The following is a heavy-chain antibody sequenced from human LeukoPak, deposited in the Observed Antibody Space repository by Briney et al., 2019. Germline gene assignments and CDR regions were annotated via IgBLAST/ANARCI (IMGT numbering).Heavy chain of an antibody. Sequence: GGSLRLSCAASGFTFTDYWMTWVRQAPGKGLEWVAHIKQDGGEKYYVDSVKGRFTISRDNAENLVYLLMDSLRAEDTAVYYCVRGWNYAFRFDYWGQGTLVTVST. CDR2: IKQDGGEK. J-gene: IGHJ4*02. V-gene: IGHV3-7*01. D-gene: IGHD1-7*01. CDR3: VRGWNYAFRFDY. CDR1: GFTFTDYW.